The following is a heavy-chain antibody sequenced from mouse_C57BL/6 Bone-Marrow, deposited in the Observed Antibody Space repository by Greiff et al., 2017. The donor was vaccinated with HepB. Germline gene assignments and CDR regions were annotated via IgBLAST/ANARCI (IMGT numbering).Heavy chain of an antibody. V-gene: IGHV7-3*01. CDR2: IRNKANGYTT. CDR1: GFTFTDYY. J-gene: IGHJ2*01. CDR3: ARLRYFDY. Sequence: EVKLMESGGGLVQPGGSLSLSCAASGFTFTDYYMNWVRQPPGKALEWLGFIRNKANGYTTEYSASVKGRFTISRDNSQSILYLQMNALRAEDSATYYCARLRYFDYWGQGTTLTVSS.